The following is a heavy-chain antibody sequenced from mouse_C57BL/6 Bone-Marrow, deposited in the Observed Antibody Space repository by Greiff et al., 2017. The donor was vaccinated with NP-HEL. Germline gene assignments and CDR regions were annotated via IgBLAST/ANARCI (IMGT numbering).Heavy chain of an antibody. J-gene: IGHJ2*01. CDR2: IDPETGGT. CDR1: GYTFTDYE. D-gene: IGHD1-1*01. V-gene: IGHV1-15*01. Sequence: QVQLKESGAELVRPGASVTLSCKASGYTFTDYEMHWVKQTPVHGLEWIGAIDPETGGTAYNQKFKGKAILTADKSSSTAYMELRSLTSEDSAVYYCTRIYYYDGGRGTTLTVSA. CDR3: TRIYYYD.